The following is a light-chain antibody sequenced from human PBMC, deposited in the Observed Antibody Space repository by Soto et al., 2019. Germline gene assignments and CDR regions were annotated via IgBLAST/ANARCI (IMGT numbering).Light chain of an antibody. CDR3: QQYDSYPYT. Sequence: DIQMTQSPSTLSASIGDRVTITCRASQNINRWLAWYQQKPGKAPNLLIYDASDLENGVPSRFTGSGSGTEFTITISSLQPDDFATFYCQQYDSYPYTFGQGTKLDI. V-gene: IGKV1-5*01. CDR1: QNINRW. J-gene: IGKJ2*01. CDR2: DAS.